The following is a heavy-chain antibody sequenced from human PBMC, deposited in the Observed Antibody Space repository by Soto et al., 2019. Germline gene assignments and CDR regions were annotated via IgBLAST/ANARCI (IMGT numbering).Heavy chain of an antibody. CDR2: IYHSGST. CDR3: ARDQRITIFGVVGYYYMDV. D-gene: IGHD3-3*01. V-gene: IGHV4-4*02. CDR1: SGSISSSNW. Sequence: PSETLSLTCAVSSGSISSSNWWSWVRQPPGKGLEWIGEIYHSGSTNYNPFLKSRVTISVDKSKNQFSLKLSSVTAADTAVYYCARDQRITIFGVVGYYYMDVWGKGTTVTVSS. J-gene: IGHJ6*03.